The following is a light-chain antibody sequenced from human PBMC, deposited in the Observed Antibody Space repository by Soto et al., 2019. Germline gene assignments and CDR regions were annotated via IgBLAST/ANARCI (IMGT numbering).Light chain of an antibody. V-gene: IGKV3-15*01. J-gene: IGKJ4*01. Sequence: ETVMTQSPATLSVSPGERATLSCRASQSVSSNLAWYQQKPGRAPRLLIYDASTRATGIPARFSGSGSGTEFTLTINSLQSEDFAVYYCQQYNYWPPLTFGGGTQVEIK. CDR1: QSVSSN. CDR2: DAS. CDR3: QQYNYWPPLT.